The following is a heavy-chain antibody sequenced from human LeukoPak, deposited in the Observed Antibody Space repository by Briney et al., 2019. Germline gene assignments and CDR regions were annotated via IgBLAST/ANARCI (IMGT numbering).Heavy chain of an antibody. J-gene: IGHJ5*01. D-gene: IGHD1-14*01. Sequence: ASVKVSCKVSGYSLSELSTHWVRQAPGQGLEWMGGFDPGDDETIYAQKFQGRVTMTEDTSTDTAYLELSSLRSEDTAVYFCATEKNLLLDSWGQGTPVTVSS. V-gene: IGHV1-24*01. CDR3: ATEKNLLLDS. CDR2: FDPGDDET. CDR1: GYSLSELS.